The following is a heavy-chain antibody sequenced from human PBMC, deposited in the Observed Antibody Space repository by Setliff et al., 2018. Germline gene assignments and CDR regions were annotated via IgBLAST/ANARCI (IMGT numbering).Heavy chain of an antibody. CDR1: GFSFSDYY. D-gene: IGHD6-19*01. Sequence: PGGSLRLSCAASGFSFSDYYMMWFRQAPGKGLEWVANIKQDGSQIYYLDSVKGRFTISRDNAKNSLFLQMNSLRAEDTAVYYCAGGRGWSSEHWGQGTLVTVSS. J-gene: IGHJ4*02. CDR3: AGGRGWSSEH. CDR2: IKQDGSQI. V-gene: IGHV3-7*04.